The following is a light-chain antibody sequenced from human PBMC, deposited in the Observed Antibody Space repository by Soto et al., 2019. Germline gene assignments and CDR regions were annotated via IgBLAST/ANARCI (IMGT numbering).Light chain of an antibody. J-gene: IGLJ1*01. CDR1: SSDVGGYNY. CDR3: SSYTSSSTLYV. V-gene: IGLV2-14*01. CDR2: DVR. Sequence: QSALTQPASVSGSPGQSITISCTGTSSDVGGYNYVSWYQQHPGKAPKLMIYDVRNRPSGVSNRFSGSKSGNTASLTISGLQAEDEADYYCSSYTSSSTLYVFGPGTKLTVL.